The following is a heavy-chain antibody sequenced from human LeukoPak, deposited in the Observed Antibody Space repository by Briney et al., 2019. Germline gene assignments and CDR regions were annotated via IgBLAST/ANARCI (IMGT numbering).Heavy chain of an antibody. CDR2: VYHSGST. J-gene: IGHJ4*02. Sequence: SETLSLTCSVSGGSISSGGYYWSWIRQHPGKGLEWIGYVYHSGSTYYNPSVKSRVSISVDTSKNQFSLKLTSVTAADTAVYYCARTKGSRVNPLSVCDYWGQGTLVTVSS. V-gene: IGHV4-31*03. CDR1: GGSISSGGYY. D-gene: IGHD1-14*01. CDR3: ARTKGSRVNPLSVCDY.